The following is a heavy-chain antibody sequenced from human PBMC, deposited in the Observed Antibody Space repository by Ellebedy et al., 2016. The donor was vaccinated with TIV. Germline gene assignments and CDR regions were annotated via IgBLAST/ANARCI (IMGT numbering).Heavy chain of an antibody. Sequence: MPSETLSLTCAVSGGSISGSSWWSWVRQPPGKGLEWIGEIYHSGTTNYNPSLKSRATISVARSNNQFSLRLSSVTAADTAVYYCASSATVHYIHYWGQGTPVTVSS. CDR1: GGSISGSSW. V-gene: IGHV4-4*02. D-gene: IGHD3-10*02. CDR3: ASSATVHYIHY. CDR2: IYHSGTT. J-gene: IGHJ4*02.